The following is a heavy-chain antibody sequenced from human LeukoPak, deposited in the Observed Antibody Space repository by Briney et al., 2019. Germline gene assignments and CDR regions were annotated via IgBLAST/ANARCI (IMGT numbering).Heavy chain of an antibody. CDR2: IWYDGSDK. D-gene: IGHD3-22*01. V-gene: IGHV3-33*01. CDR1: GFTFSSYG. J-gene: IGHJ4*02. Sequence: GGSLRLSCEASGFTFSSYGMHWVRQAPGKGLEWVAVIWYDGSDKYYADSVKGRFSISRDNSKNTLYLQMNSLRAEDTAVYYCARELPPVVNFYFDSWGQGALVAVSS. CDR3: ARELPPVVNFYFDS.